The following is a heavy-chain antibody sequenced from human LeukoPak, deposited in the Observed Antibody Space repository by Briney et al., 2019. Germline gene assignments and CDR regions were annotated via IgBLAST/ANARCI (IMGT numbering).Heavy chain of an antibody. Sequence: GASVTLSFTSAGYTFTIYAINWVRQSPGQGLEWMGWINPDSGGINYGENFQGRVTMTRDTAIKTAYMELRRLRSDDTAVYYCARERFYSSGSKSNRVDYWGQGTLVTVSS. D-gene: IGHD6-19*01. CDR3: ARERFYSSGSKSNRVDY. J-gene: IGHJ4*02. CDR1: GYTFTIYA. CDR2: INPDSGGI. V-gene: IGHV1-2*02.